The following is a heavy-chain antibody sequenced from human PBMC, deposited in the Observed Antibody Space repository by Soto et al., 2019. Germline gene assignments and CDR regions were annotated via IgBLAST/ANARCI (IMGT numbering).Heavy chain of an antibody. CDR3: ARSYRRYCSGGSCYSYYYYYMDV. CDR1: GGSISSYC. D-gene: IGHD2-15*01. V-gene: IGHV4-59*01. J-gene: IGHJ6*03. Sequence: PSETLSLTCTVSGGSISSYCWSWIRQPPGKGLEWIGYIYYSGSTNYNPSLKSRVTISVDTSKNQFSLKLSSVTAADTAVYYCARSYRRYCSGGSCYSYYYYYMDVWGKGTTVTSP. CDR2: IYYSGST.